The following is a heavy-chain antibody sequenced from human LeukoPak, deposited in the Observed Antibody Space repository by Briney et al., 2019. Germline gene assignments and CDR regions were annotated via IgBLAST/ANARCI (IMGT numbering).Heavy chain of an antibody. Sequence: PSETLSLTCTVSGGSISSYYWSWIRQPPGKGLEGIGYIYYSGSTNYNPSLKSRVTISVDTSKNQFSLKLSSVTAADTAVYYCAREWWQAPRYNWFDPWGQGTLVTVSS. CDR2: IYYSGST. D-gene: IGHD2-15*01. CDR3: AREWWQAPRYNWFDP. V-gene: IGHV4-59*01. CDR1: GGSISSYY. J-gene: IGHJ5*02.